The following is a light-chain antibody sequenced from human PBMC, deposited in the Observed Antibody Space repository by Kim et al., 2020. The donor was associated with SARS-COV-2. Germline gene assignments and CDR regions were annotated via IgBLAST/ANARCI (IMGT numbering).Light chain of an antibody. CDR3: QQHNNWPT. CDR2: DVS. Sequence: SVSPGEIATLSCRASQSVRTSLAWYQQKPGQAPRLLIYDVSNRATGIPDRFSGSGSGTDFTLTISSLEPEDFAVYYCQQHNNWPTFGQGTRLEIK. CDR1: QSVRTS. J-gene: IGKJ5*01. V-gene: IGKV3-11*01.